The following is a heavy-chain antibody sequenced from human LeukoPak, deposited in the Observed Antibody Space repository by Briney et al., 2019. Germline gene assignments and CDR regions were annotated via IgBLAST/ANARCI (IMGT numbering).Heavy chain of an antibody. Sequence: GGSLRLSCAASGFTFSSYAMSWDRQAPGKGLEWVSAISGSGGSTYYADSVKGRFTISRDNSKNTLYLQMNSLRAEDTAVYYCAKGHHYDFWSGYYIFDWGQGTLVTVSS. D-gene: IGHD3-3*01. J-gene: IGHJ4*02. CDR3: AKGHHYDFWSGYYIFD. V-gene: IGHV3-23*01. CDR1: GFTFSSYA. CDR2: ISGSGGST.